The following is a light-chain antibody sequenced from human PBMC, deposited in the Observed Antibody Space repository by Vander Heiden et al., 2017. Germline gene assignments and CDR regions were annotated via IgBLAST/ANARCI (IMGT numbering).Light chain of an antibody. J-gene: IGLJ3*02. V-gene: IGLV2-23*01. Sequence: QSALTQPASVSGSPGQSPTISCTGTSSDVGSYNLVSWDQQHPGKAPKLMIYEGSKRPAGVSNRFSGSKSGNTASLTISGLQAEDEADYYCCSYAGSSTWVFGGGTKLTVL. CDR3: CSYAGSSTWV. CDR1: SSDVGSYNL. CDR2: EGS.